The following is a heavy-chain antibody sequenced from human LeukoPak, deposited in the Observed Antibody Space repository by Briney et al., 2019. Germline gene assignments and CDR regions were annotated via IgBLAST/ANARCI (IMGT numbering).Heavy chain of an antibody. D-gene: IGHD1-14*01. Sequence: PGGSLRLSCAASAFTFSNYAMSWVRQAPGKGLEWVSGIPGSGGDTYYPDSVRGRFTISRDNSKNMLYLQMDYLRGEDTAVYYCVKEVTTIGVPVFDYWGQGTLVTVSS. V-gene: IGHV3-23*01. CDR3: VKEVTTIGVPVFDY. J-gene: IGHJ4*02. CDR1: AFTFSNYA. CDR2: IPGSGGDT.